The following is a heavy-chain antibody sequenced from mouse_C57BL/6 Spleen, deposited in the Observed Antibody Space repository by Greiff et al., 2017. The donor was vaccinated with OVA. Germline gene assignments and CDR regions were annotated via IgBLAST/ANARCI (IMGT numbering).Heavy chain of an antibody. CDR2: IYPRDGST. CDR3: ARRITTVVAHFDY. D-gene: IGHD1-1*01. V-gene: IGHV1-85*01. Sequence: QVQLKQSGPELVKPGASVKLSCKASGYTFTSYDINWVKQRPGQGLAWIGWIYPRDGSTKYNEKFKGKATLTVDTSSSTAYMELHSLTSEDSAVYFCARRITTVVAHFDYWGQGTTLTVSS. J-gene: IGHJ2*01. CDR1: GYTFTSYD.